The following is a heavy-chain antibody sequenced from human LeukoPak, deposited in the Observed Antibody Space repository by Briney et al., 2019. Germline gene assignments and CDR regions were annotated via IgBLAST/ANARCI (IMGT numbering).Heavy chain of an antibody. J-gene: IGHJ3*02. CDR3: ARNPNGDYIGAFDM. Sequence: GGSLRLSCTASGFTFSAYAMMWVRQAPGKGPEWVSAIRGGGTSEFYADSVKGRFRISRDNSKDTLFLQMNSLRAEDTAVYYCARNPNGDYIGAFDMWGPGTMVTVSS. CDR2: IRGGGTSE. D-gene: IGHD4-17*01. V-gene: IGHV3-23*01. CDR1: GFTFSAYA.